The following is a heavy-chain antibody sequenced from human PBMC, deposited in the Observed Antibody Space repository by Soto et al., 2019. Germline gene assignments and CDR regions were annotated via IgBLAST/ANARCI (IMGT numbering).Heavy chain of an antibody. J-gene: IGHJ4*02. CDR3: VGGYPWVGFDY. V-gene: IGHV4-39*01. CDR2: IYDSGST. Sequence: QLQLQESGPGLVKPSETLSLTCTVSGGSIGSSDYYWGWIRQPPGKGLEWIGNIYDSGSTSYNPSLKRRVTISVDTSKNPVSLKVTSVTAADTAMYIGVGGYPWVGFDYWGQGTLVTVSS. CDR1: GGSIGSSDYY. D-gene: IGHD2-15*01.